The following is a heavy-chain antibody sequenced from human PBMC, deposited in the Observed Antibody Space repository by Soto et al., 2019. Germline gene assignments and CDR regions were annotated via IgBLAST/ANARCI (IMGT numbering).Heavy chain of an antibody. CDR1: GYSISSSNW. V-gene: IGHV4-28*01. J-gene: IGHJ4*02. Sequence: PSETLSLTCAVSGYSISSSNWWGWIRQPPGKGLEWIGYIYYSGTTYYNPSLKSRVTMSVDTSKNQFSLKLNSVTAADTAVYFCARRLPGGYNPFDYWGQGTLVTVSS. CDR3: ARRLPGGYNPFDY. CDR2: IYYSGTT. D-gene: IGHD5-12*01.